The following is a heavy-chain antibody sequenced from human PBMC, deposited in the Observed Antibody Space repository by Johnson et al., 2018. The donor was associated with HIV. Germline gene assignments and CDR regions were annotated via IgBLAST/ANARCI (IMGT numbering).Heavy chain of an antibody. V-gene: IGHV3-30*03. CDR1: GFTFSSYG. CDR3: ARGLRQGAAFDI. Sequence: QVQLVESGGGVVQPGRSLRLSCAASGFTFSSYGMHWVRQAPGKGLEWVAVISYDGSNKYYADSVTGRFTISRDNAKNTLYLQMNSLRAEDTAVYYCARGLRQGAAFDIWGQGTMVTVSS. J-gene: IGHJ3*02. CDR2: ISYDGSNK. D-gene: IGHD3-16*01.